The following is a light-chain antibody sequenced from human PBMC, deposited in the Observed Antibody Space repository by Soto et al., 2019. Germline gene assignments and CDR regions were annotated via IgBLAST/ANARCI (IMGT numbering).Light chain of an antibody. Sequence: EIVLTQSPAALSVSPGGRATLSCRASQDVMYDLAWYQQKPGQAPRLLVYGASTRATDAPPRFRGSGSGREFSLTISSLQSEDFATYYCQQYRSWPRTFGQGSRVGIK. CDR1: QDVMYD. V-gene: IGKV3-15*01. J-gene: IGKJ1*01. CDR2: GAS. CDR3: QQYRSWPRT.